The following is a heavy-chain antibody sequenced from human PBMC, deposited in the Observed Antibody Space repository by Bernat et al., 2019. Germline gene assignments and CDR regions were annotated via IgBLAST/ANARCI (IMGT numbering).Heavy chain of an antibody. CDR2: INHSGST. CDR1: GGSFSGYY. J-gene: IGHJ4*02. CDR3: ARGASSSAFAFDF. V-gene: IGHV4-34*01. D-gene: IGHD3-10*01. Sequence: QVQLQQWGAGLLKPSETLSLTCAVYGGSFSGYYWTWVRQSPGKGLEWIGEINHSGSTNYNPSLKSRVTISVDSSKNQFSLKLSSVTAADTAVYCCARGASSSAFAFDFWGQGTPVTVSS.